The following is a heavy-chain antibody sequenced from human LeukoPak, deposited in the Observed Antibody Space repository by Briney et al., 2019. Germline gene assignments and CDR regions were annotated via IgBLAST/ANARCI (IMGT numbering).Heavy chain of an antibody. CDR2: MNPNSGNT. Sequence: ASVKVSCKASGYTFTSYDINWVRQATGQGLEWMGWMNPNSGNTGYAQKFQGRVTMTRNTSISTAYMELSSLRSEDTAVYYCARGLASGGYWGDYFDYWGQGTLVTVSS. J-gene: IGHJ4*02. CDR3: ARGLASGGYWGDYFDY. V-gene: IGHV1-8*01. D-gene: IGHD1-26*01. CDR1: GYTFTSYD.